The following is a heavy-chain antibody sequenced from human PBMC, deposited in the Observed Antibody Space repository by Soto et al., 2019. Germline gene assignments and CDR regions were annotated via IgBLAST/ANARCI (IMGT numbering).Heavy chain of an antibody. CDR3: APPTVTTYFDY. V-gene: IGHV3-23*01. D-gene: IGHD4-17*01. J-gene: IGHJ4*02. CDR1: GFTFSSYA. CDR2: SSGSGGST. Sequence: EVQLLESGGGLVQPGGSLRLSCSASGFTFSSYAMIWVRQAPGKGLEWVSASSGSGGSTYYADSVKGRFTISRDNSKNTLYLQMNSLRAEDTAVYYCAPPTVTTYFDYWGQGTLVTVSS.